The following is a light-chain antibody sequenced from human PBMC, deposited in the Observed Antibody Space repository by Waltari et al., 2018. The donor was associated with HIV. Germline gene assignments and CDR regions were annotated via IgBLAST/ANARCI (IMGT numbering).Light chain of an antibody. V-gene: IGLV2-14*01. CDR1: TSDKF. J-gene: IGLJ2*01. CDR3: ASHAAENTVV. CDR2: EPT. Sequence: ALTQPASVSGSPGQSITISCLGTTSDKFFSWFLVHPGKAPKLIIFEPTGGPSGVSNRVSAYKSGTTASLTISGLHTDDAGLYFCASHAAENTVVFAGVTEVTVL.